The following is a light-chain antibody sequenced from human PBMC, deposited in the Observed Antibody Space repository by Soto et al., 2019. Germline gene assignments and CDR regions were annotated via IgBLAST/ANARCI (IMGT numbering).Light chain of an antibody. J-gene: IGLJ1*01. CDR2: EVS. Sequence: QSLVTQTDSVSGSPGQSITIACNGTTSDVGGYNYVSWYQQHPGKVPKLLIHEVSNRPSGVSNRFSGSKSGNTASLTISGLQAEDEADYYCLSKTSSISYVFGTGTKVTVL. V-gene: IGLV2-14*01. CDR3: LSKTSSISYV. CDR1: TSDVGGYNY.